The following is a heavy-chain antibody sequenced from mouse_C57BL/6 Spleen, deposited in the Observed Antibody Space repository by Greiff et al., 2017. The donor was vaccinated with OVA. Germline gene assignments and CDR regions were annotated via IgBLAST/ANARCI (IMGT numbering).Heavy chain of an antibody. CDR1: GYTFTSYW. CDR3: ARNYGSTFFDY. J-gene: IGHJ2*01. V-gene: IGHV1-50*01. Sequence: QVQLQQPGAELVKPGASVKLSCKASGYTFTSYWMQWVKQRPGQGLEWIGEIDPSDSYTNYNQKFKGKATLTVDTSSGTAYMQLSSLTSEDSAVYYCARNYGSTFFDYWGQGTTLTVSS. D-gene: IGHD1-1*01. CDR2: IDPSDSYT.